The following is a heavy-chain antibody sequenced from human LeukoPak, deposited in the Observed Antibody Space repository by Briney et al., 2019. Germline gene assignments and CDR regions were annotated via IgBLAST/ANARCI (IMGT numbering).Heavy chain of an antibody. CDR3: ARALGYCSGGSCYYYYGMDV. CDR1: GFTFSTYS. CDR2: ISSSSSTI. V-gene: IGHV3-48*04. J-gene: IGHJ6*02. Sequence: PGGSLRLSCAASGFTFSTYSMNWVRQAPGKGLEWVSYISSSSSTIYYADSVKGRFTISRDNAKNSLYLQMNSLRAEDTAVYYCARALGYCSGGSCYYYYGMDVWGQGTTVTVSS. D-gene: IGHD2-15*01.